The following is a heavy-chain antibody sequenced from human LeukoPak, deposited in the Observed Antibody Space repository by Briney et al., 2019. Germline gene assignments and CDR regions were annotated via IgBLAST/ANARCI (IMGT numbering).Heavy chain of an antibody. CDR1: GFIFSTYA. J-gene: IGHJ3*02. Sequence: PGGSLRLSCGASGFIFSTYAMSWVRQAPGKGLEWVSGISGSGDITYFAESVKGRFAVSRDNSKKTLFLHMTSLRAEDTAVYYCAKHQGMVVAAEIDAFDIWGQGTMVTVSS. D-gene: IGHD2-15*01. V-gene: IGHV3-23*01. CDR2: ISGSGDIT. CDR3: AKHQGMVVAAEIDAFDI.